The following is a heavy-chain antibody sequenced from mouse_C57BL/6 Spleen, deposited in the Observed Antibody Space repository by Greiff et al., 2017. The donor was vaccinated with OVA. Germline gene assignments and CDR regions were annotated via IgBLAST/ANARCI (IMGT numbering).Heavy chain of an antibody. V-gene: IGHV1-52*01. CDR3: AREPDGPPFAD. Sequence: VQLQQPGAELVRPGSSLQLSCTASCYTFTSYWMPWVQQRPFQGLAWIGNIDPSDSETHYNQKFKDTATLTVDTSSSRAYMQRNSLTSEDSAVYYCAREPDGPPFADWGQGTLVTVSA. D-gene: IGHD2-3*01. CDR1: CYTFTSYW. J-gene: IGHJ3*01. CDR2: IDPSDSET.